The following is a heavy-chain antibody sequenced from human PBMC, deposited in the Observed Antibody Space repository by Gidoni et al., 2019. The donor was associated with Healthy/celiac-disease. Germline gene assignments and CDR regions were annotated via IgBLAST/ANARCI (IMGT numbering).Heavy chain of an antibody. CDR3: ARDMELPPAPPTIDY. CDR1: GYTFTSYG. J-gene: IGHJ4*02. Sequence: QVQLVQSGAEVKKPGASVKVSCKASGYTFTSYGISWVRQAPGQGLEWMGWISAYNGNTNYAQKLQGRVTMTTDTSTSSAYMELRSLRSDDTAVYYCARDMELPPAPPTIDYWGQGTLVTVSS. CDR2: ISAYNGNT. D-gene: IGHD1-26*01. V-gene: IGHV1-18*01.